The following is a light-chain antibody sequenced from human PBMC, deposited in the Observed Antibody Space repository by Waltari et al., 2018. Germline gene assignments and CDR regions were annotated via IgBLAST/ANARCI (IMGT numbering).Light chain of an antibody. V-gene: IGKV1-33*01. Sequence: DIQMTQSPSSLSASVGDRVTITCQATQDTDNNLNRHQQKPGKAPNLLIYDVSNFETGVPSRFSGSGSGTDFTLTITNLQPEDFATYYCQQYDKIPLTFGGGTKV. CDR2: DVS. J-gene: IGKJ4*01. CDR1: QDTDNN. CDR3: QQYDKIPLT.